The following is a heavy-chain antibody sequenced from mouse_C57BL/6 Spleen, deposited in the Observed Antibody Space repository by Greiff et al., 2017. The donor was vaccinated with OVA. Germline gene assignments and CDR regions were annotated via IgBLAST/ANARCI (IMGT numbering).Heavy chain of an antibody. CDR3: ASGGHYYAMDY. CDR1: GYTFTSYW. V-gene: IGHV1-53*01. J-gene: IGHJ4*01. CDR2: INTSNGGT. Sequence: VKLQQSGTELVKPGASVKLSCKASGYTFTSYWMHWVKQRPGKGLEWIGNINTSNGGTTYNEKFKSKATRTVDKTSITAYMQLSSLTSDDSAVYYSASGGHYYAMDYWGQGTSVTVSS. D-gene: IGHD1-1*02.